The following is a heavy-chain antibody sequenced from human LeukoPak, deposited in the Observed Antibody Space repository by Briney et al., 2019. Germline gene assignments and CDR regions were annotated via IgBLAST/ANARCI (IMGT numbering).Heavy chain of an antibody. Sequence: GGSLRLSCAASGFTFSSYAMSWVRQAPGKGLEWVSAISGSGGSTYYADSVKGRFTISRDNSKNTLYLQMNSLRAEDTAVYYCARDGTSGSYLPYDYWGQGTLVTVSS. D-gene: IGHD1-26*01. J-gene: IGHJ4*02. CDR3: ARDGTSGSYLPYDY. CDR1: GFTFSSYA. V-gene: IGHV3-23*01. CDR2: ISGSGGST.